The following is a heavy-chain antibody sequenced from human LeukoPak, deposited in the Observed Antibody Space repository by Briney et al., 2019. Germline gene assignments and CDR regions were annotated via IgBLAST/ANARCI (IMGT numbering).Heavy chain of an antibody. CDR2: IGDNGATT. D-gene: IGHD2-2*01. J-gene: IGHJ6*02. Sequence: GGSLRLSCAVSGFTFSSYGMSWVRQAPGKGLEWVSCIGDNGATTCYADSVKGRFTISRDNSKNTLYLQMNSLRAEDTALYYCAKDFYHWSEDYYYGMDVWGQGTTVTVS. V-gene: IGHV3-23*01. CDR3: AKDFYHWSEDYYYGMDV. CDR1: GFTFSSYG.